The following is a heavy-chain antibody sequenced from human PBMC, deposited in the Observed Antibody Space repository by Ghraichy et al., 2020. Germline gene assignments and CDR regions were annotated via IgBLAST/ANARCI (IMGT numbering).Heavy chain of an antibody. V-gene: IGHV1-18*01. CDR1: GYTFTSYG. Sequence: ASVKVSCKASGYTFTSYGISWVRQAPGQGLEWMGWISAYNGNTNYAQKLQGRVTMTTDTSTSTAYMELRSLRSDDTAVYYCARENWVTTGTVRYFDLWGRGTLVTVSS. D-gene: IGHD4-17*01. CDR3: ARENWVTTGTVRYFDL. CDR2: ISAYNGNT. J-gene: IGHJ2*01.